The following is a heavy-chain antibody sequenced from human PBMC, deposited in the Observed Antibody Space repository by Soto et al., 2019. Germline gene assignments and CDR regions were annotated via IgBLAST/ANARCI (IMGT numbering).Heavy chain of an antibody. V-gene: IGHV3-23*01. CDR3: GRPGGDFVLPSDY. Sequence: GGSLRLSCAASGFTFSSYAMSWVRQAPGKGLEWVSAISGTGGTTYYADSVKGRFTISRDNSLNLNSVTAADTAVYFCGRPGGDFVLPSDYWGPGTLVTVSS. J-gene: IGHJ4*02. D-gene: IGHD2-21*02. CDR2: ISGTGGTT. CDR1: GFTFSSYA.